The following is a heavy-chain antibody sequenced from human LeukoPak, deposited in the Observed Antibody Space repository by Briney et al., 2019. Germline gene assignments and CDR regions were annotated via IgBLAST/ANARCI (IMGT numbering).Heavy chain of an antibody. CDR3: AKHLGSHSFLFYYMDV. CDR1: QFTFSRFA. Sequence: GGSLRLSCEASQFTFSRFAMSWIRQAPGTGLEWVSTLSGSGTATYYADSVKGRFTTSRDNSKDTLYLQMDNLRADDTAVYYCAKHLGSHSFLFYYMDVWGTGTTVNFSS. V-gene: IGHV3-23*01. CDR2: LSGSGTAT. D-gene: IGHD2-21*01. J-gene: IGHJ6*03.